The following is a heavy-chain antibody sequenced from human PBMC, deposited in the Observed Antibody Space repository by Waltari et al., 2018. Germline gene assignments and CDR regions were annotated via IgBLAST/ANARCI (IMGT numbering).Heavy chain of an antibody. D-gene: IGHD3-22*01. CDR3: ARDHDRYYDSSGGGGMDV. J-gene: IGHJ6*02. V-gene: IGHV1-3*01. CDR1: GYTFTSYA. CDR2: INAGNGNT. Sequence: QVQLVQSGAEVKKPGASVKVSCKASGYTFTSYAMHWVRQAPGQRLEWMGWINAGNGNTKYSQKFQGRVTITRDTSASTAYMELSSLRSEDTAVYYCARDHDRYYDSSGGGGMDVWGQGTTVTVSS.